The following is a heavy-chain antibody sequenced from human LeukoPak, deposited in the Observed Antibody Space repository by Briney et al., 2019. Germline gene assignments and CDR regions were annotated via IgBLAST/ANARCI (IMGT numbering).Heavy chain of an antibody. V-gene: IGHV4-59*01. CDR2: IYYSGST. J-gene: IGHJ6*02. CDR1: GGSISSYY. D-gene: IGHD6-13*01. CDR3: ARDRIAAAGTVYYYYGMDV. Sequence: SETLSLTCTVCGGSISSYYWRWIRHPPGKGLEWIGYIYYSGSTNYNPSLKSRVTISVDTSKNQFSLKLSSVTAADTAVYYCARDRIAAAGTVYYYYGMDVWGQGTTVTVSS.